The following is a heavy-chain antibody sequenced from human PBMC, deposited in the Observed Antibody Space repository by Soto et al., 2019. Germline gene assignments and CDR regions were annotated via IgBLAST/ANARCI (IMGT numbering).Heavy chain of an antibody. CDR3: ARMASFGSLKWFDL. V-gene: IGHV1-8*01. Sequence: ASVKVSCKASGYIFTNNDVSWVRQATGQGLEWMGWMNPGSGDTGYAQKFQGRVTMTRNISIATAYMELSSLRADDTAIYYCARMASFGSLKWFDLCGQGNLVPVSP. D-gene: IGHD5-18*01. CDR2: MNPGSGDT. CDR1: GYIFTNND. J-gene: IGHJ5*02.